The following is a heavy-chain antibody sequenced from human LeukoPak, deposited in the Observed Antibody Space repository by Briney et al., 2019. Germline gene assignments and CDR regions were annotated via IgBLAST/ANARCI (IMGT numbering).Heavy chain of an antibody. CDR1: GVTLPNYA. V-gene: IGHV3-23*01. J-gene: IGHJ4*02. CDR2: ISGDGEST. CDR3: AKDRDCSSTGCYVFAN. D-gene: IGHD2-2*01. Sequence: GGSLRLSCAASGVTLPNYAMTWIRQPPGKGLQWASVISGDGESTYYADSVRGRFTISRDNSKNTMYLQMNNLRAEDTAIYYCAKDRDCSSTGCYVFANWGQGTLVTVSS.